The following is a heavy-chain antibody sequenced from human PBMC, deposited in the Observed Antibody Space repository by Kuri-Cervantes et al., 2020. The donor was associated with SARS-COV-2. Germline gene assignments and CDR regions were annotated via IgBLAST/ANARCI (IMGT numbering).Heavy chain of an antibody. J-gene: IGHJ4*02. CDR3: AILETLWLQGYFDY. Sequence: GESLKISCAASGFTFSNYAVTWVRQAPGKGLEWVSFISASGGRTYYADSVKGRFTVSRDNSKNTLYLQMNSLRAEDTAVYYCAILETLWLQGYFDYWGQGTLVTVSS. V-gene: IGHV3-23*01. CDR2: ISASGGRT. CDR1: GFTFSNYA. D-gene: IGHD3-10*01.